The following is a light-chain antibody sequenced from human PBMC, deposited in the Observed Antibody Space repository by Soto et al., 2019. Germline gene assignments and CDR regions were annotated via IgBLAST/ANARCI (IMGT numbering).Light chain of an antibody. CDR2: AST. CDR3: QSFDSSLTASV. CDR1: TSNIGAGYD. V-gene: IGLV1-40*01. J-gene: IGLJ2*01. Sequence: QSALTQPPSVSGAPGQRVTISCTGSTSNIGAGYDVHWYQQFPGTAPKLLMYASTNRPSGVPDRFSGSKSGTSASLAITGLQAEDEADYYCQSFDSSLTASVFGGGTKLTVL.